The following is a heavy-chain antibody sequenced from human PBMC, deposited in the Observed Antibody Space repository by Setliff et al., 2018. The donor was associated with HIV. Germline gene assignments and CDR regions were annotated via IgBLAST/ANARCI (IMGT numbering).Heavy chain of an antibody. D-gene: IGHD3-9*01. CDR1: DDPISSYY. V-gene: IGHV4-4*07. Sequence: SETLSLTCYVTDDPISSYYWSWVRQPAGKGLEWIGRIYTSGSTDYNPSLKSRLTISVDTPKNQFSLKLSSVTAADTAVYYCASHQHNFTGYYYYYYYMAVWGRGTMVTVSS. CDR3: ASHQHNFTGYYYYYYYMAV. CDR2: IYTSGST. J-gene: IGHJ6*03.